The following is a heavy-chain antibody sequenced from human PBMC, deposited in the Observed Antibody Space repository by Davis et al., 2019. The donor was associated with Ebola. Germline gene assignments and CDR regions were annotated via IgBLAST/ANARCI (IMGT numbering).Heavy chain of an antibody. J-gene: IGHJ6*02. CDR3: ARDVCSYSSCYSGGQFLRMANPLYGMDV. Sequence: HTGGSLRLSCAASGFTFSSYWMHWVRQAPGKGLVCVSRINNDGSITNYADSVKGRFTISRDNAKNTLYLQMNSLRAEDTAVYYCARDVCSYSSCYSGGQFLRMANPLYGMDVWGQGTTVSVSS. CDR2: INNDGSIT. D-gene: IGHD2-15*01. V-gene: IGHV3-74*01. CDR1: GFTFSSYW.